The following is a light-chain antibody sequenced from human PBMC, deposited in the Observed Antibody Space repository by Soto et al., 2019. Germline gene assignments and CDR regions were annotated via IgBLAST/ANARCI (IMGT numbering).Light chain of an antibody. CDR1: QSFSSNY. Sequence: EIVLTQSPGTLSLSAGERATLSCRASQSFSSNYITWYQQKPRQAPRRLIFGASSRATGIPDRFSGSGSGTDFTLTISRLEPEDFAVYYCQQYGSSPLWTFGQGTKVDIK. CDR3: QQYGSSPLWT. J-gene: IGKJ1*01. CDR2: GAS. V-gene: IGKV3-20*01.